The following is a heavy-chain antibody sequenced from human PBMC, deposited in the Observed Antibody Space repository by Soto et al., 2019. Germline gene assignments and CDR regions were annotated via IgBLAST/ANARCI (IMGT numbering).Heavy chain of an antibody. CDR3: ARSDGYDFNWLDS. J-gene: IGHJ5*01. Sequence: QVRLVQSGAEVKTPGASVKVSCKASGYTFASYDINWVRQAPGQGLEWMGWMNPNSGNTGFAQKFQGRLTLTRDTALTIAHMELSSLRNEDTAVYYCARSDGYDFNWLDSWGQGTLVTVS. V-gene: IGHV1-8*01. CDR1: GYTFASYD. CDR2: MNPNSGNT. D-gene: IGHD2-21*01.